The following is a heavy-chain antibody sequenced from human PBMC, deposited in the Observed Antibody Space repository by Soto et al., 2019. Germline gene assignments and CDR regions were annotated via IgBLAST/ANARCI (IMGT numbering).Heavy chain of an antibody. J-gene: IGHJ6*02. V-gene: IGHV4-4*02. CDR3: ARARSGEYYYYGMDV. D-gene: IGHD1-26*01. CDR2: IYHSGST. Sequence: PSETLSLTCAVSGGSISSSNWWSWVRQPPGKGLEWIGEIYHSGSTNYNPSLKSRVTISVDKSKNQFSLKLSSVTAADTAVYYCARARSGEYYYYGMDVWGQGTTVTVSS. CDR1: GGSISSSNW.